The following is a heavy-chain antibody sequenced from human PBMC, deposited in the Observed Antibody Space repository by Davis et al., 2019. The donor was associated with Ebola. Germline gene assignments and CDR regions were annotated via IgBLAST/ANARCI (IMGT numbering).Heavy chain of an antibody. Sequence: GESLKISCAASGFTFSSYGMHWVRQAPGKGLEWVAVISYDGSNKYYADSVKGRFTISRDNSKNTLYLQMSSLRTDDTAVYYCVKTQFLEWSYGMDVWGQGTTVTVSS. CDR1: GFTFSSYG. V-gene: IGHV3-30*18. J-gene: IGHJ6*02. CDR2: ISYDGSNK. D-gene: IGHD3-3*01. CDR3: VKTQFLEWSYGMDV.